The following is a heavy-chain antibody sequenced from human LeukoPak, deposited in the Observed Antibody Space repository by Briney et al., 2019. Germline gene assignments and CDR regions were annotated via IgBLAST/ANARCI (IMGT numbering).Heavy chain of an antibody. D-gene: IGHD2-2*01. J-gene: IGHJ4*02. CDR2: ISSSSSYI. V-gene: IGHV3-21*01. CDR3: AREGREDCISTSCYASEGGDFFDY. Sequence: GGSLRISCAASGFTFSSYSMNWVRQAPGKGLEWVSSISSSSSYIYYADSVKGRFTISRDNAKNSLYLQMNSLRAEDTAVYYCAREGREDCISTSCYASEGGDFFDYWGQGTLVTVSS. CDR1: GFTFSSYS.